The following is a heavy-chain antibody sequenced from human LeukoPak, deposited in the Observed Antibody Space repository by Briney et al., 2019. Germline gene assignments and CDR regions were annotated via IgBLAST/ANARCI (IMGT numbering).Heavy chain of an antibody. CDR1: GFTFSTDV. CDR2: SSYDGTNK. Sequence: GRSLRLSCAASGFTFSTDVIHWGRHAPGKGLEWVSVSSYDGTNKNYSDSVKRRFTISRDNSKNRLYLQLNRPRAEDTAVYYCARDRTPNWSAYSNPTLHYWGQGTLVTVSS. D-gene: IGHD4-11*01. CDR3: ARDRTPNWSAYSNPTLHY. V-gene: IGHV3-30*07. J-gene: IGHJ4*02.